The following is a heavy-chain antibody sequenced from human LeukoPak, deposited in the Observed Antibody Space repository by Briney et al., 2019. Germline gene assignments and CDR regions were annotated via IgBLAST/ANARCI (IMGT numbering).Heavy chain of an antibody. Sequence: GGSLRLSCAASGFTFSSYTMSWVRQAPGKGLEWVSAISGSGGSTYYADSVKGRFTISRDNSKNTLYLQMNSLRAEDTAVYYCAKVHPYSSSWYYFDYWGQGTLVTVSS. CDR3: AKVHPYSSSWYYFDY. CDR1: GFTFSSYT. D-gene: IGHD6-13*01. V-gene: IGHV3-23*01. CDR2: ISGSGGST. J-gene: IGHJ4*02.